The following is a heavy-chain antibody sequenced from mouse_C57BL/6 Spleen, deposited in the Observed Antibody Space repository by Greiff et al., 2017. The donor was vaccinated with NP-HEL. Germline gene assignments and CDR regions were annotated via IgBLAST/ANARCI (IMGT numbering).Heavy chain of an antibody. J-gene: IGHJ2*01. Sequence: EVKVVESGGGLVQPGGSLSLSCAASGFTFTDYYMSWVRQPPGKALEWLGFIRNKANGYTTEYSASVKGRFTISRDNSQSILYLQMKALRAEDSATYYCARSYYQYYFDYWGQGTTLTVSS. D-gene: IGHD2-10*01. CDR1: GFTFTDYY. CDR2: IRNKANGYTT. V-gene: IGHV7-3*01. CDR3: ARSYYQYYFDY.